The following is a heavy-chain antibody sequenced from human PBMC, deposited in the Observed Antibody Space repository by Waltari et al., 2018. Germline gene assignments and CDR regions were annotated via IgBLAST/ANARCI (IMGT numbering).Heavy chain of an antibody. V-gene: IGHV3-53*01. D-gene: IGHD2-2*01. CDR2: IYSGGSI. J-gene: IGHJ6*02. Sequence: EVQLVESGGGLIQPGESLRLSCAASGFSVSSNYMGWVRQVPGKGLEWVSVIYSGGSIYYADSVKCRFSISRDNSKNTLYLQMNSLRDEDSAIYYCARERPVVYYGMDVWGRGTTVTVSS. CDR1: GFSVSSNY. CDR3: ARERPVVYYGMDV.